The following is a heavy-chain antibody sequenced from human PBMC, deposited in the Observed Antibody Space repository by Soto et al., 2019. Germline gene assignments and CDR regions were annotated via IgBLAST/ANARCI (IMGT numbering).Heavy chain of an antibody. D-gene: IGHD3-3*01. V-gene: IGHV3-49*03. CDR1: GFTFVDYA. Sequence: PGGSLRLSCLGSGFTFVDYAMSWFRQAPGKGPEWVGFINNKGHHGTTEYAASVEDRFTISRDDFKSVAYLQMDSLEPEDTAVYYCARGRLYYDFWSGQYYHYYFGLDVWGQGTTVTVSS. CDR3: ARGRLYYDFWSGQYYHYYFGLDV. J-gene: IGHJ6*02. CDR2: INNKGHHGTT.